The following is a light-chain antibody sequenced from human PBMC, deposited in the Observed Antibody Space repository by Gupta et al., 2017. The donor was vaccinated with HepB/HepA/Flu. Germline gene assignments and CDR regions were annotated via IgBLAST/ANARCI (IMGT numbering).Light chain of an antibody. J-gene: IGLJ3*02. V-gene: IGLV1-44*01. Sequence: QSVLTQPPSASGTPGQRVTISCSGSSSNIGRNTVNWYQQLPGTAPKLLIYSNDQRPSGVPDRFSASKSGTSASLAITGLQSEDEADYHCATWDDSLNGVVFGGGTKLTVL. CDR3: ATWDDSLNGVV. CDR1: SSNIGRNT. CDR2: SND.